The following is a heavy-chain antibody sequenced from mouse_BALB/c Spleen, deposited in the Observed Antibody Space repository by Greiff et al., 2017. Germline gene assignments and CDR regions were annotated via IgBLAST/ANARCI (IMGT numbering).Heavy chain of an antibody. CDR2: INPSSGHT. Sequence: VQLQQSGAELARPGASVKMSCKASGYTFTGYTMHWVKQRPGQGLEWIGYINPSSGHTNYNQKFKDKATLTADTSSSTAYMQLSSLTSEDSAVYSCARFIATTYVIDCYFDVWGAGTPVTVSA. CDR3: ARFIATTYVIDCYFDV. D-gene: IGHD1-2*01. J-gene: IGHJ1*01. CDR1: GYTFTGYT. V-gene: IGHV1-4*01.